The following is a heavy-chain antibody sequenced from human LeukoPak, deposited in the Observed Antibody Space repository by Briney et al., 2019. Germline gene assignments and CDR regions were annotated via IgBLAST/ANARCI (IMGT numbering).Heavy chain of an antibody. CDR3: ARQGYYGSGIDP. V-gene: IGHV4-39*01. CDR1: GGSISSSSYY. J-gene: IGHJ5*02. D-gene: IGHD3-10*01. Sequence: SETLSLTCTVSGGSISSSSYYWGWIRQPPGKGLEWIGSIYYSGSTYYNPSLKSRVTISVDTSKNQFSLKLSSVTAADTAVYYCARQGYYGSGIDPWGQGTLVTVSS. CDR2: IYYSGST.